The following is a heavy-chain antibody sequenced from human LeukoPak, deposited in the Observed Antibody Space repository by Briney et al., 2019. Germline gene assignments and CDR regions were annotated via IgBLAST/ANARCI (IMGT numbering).Heavy chain of an antibody. CDR1: GFTVSSNY. CDR3: ARDDAERRFDP. V-gene: IGHV3-53*01. D-gene: IGHD6-25*01. J-gene: IGHJ5*02. CDR2: IYSGGGT. Sequence: PGGSLRLSCAASGFTVSSNYMSWVRQAPGKGLEWVSVIYSGGGTYYADSVKGRFTISRDNSKNTLYLQMNSLRAEDTAVYYCARDDAERRFDPWGQGTLVTVSS.